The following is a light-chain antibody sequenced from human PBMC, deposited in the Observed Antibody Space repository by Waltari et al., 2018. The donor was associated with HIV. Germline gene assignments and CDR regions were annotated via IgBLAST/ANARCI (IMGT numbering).Light chain of an antibody. J-gene: IGLJ2*01. CDR3: QSYDSSLSTAVV. CDR2: GDS. Sequence: QSVLTQPPSVSGAPGQRVTISCTGSSSNIGAGFGVHWYQQLPGTAPKLLIYGDSNRPSGVPDRFSGSKSCTSASLAITGRQSEDEADYYCQSYDSSLSTAVVFGGGTKLTVL. CDR1: SSNIGAGFG. V-gene: IGLV1-40*01.